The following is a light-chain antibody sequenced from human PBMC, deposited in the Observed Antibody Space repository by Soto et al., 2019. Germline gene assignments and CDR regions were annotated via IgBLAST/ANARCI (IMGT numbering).Light chain of an antibody. CDR2: HNN. CDR3: GTWDSSLSAGGV. V-gene: IGLV1-51*01. Sequence: QSVLTQPPSVSAAPGQKVTISCSGSSSNIGNNYVSWYQQLPGTAPKLLIYHNNKRPSGIPARFSGSKSGTSATLGITGLQTGDEADYYCGTWDSSLSAGGVFGGGTKLTVL. J-gene: IGLJ3*02. CDR1: SSNIGNNY.